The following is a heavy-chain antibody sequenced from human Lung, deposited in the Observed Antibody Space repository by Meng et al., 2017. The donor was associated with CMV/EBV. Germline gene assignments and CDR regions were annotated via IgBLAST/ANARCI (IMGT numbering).Heavy chain of an antibody. J-gene: IGHJ5*02. V-gene: IGHV4-31*03. CDR1: GGSISSGGFY. CDR3: ARTNYGDYNWFDP. Sequence: VQLQESGPGLVKPSQTLSLTCPVSGGSISSGGFYCSWIRQHPGKGLEWIGYIYYSGSTYYNPSLRSRVAISIDTSKNQFSLKLTSVTAADTAVYFCARTNYGDYNWFDPWGQGTLVTVSS. D-gene: IGHD4-17*01. CDR2: IYYSGST.